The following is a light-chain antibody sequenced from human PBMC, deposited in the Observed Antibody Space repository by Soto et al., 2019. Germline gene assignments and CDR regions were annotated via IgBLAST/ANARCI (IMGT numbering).Light chain of an antibody. CDR1: SSNIGENY. Sequence: QSVLTQPPSVSAAPGQQVTISCSGSSSNIGENYVSWYQQFPGTAPKLLIYDNNKRPSGIPDRFSGSKSGTSATLGITGLQTGDEADYHCGSWDNSLTAGVFGVGTKLTVL. CDR2: DNN. J-gene: IGLJ2*01. CDR3: GSWDNSLTAGV. V-gene: IGLV1-51*01.